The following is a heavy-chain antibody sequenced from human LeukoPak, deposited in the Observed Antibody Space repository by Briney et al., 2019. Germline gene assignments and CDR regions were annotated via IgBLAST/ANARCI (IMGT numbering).Heavy chain of an antibody. CDR3: ARVPAYCSGGSCYFPFDY. D-gene: IGHD2-15*01. Sequence: SETLSLTCTVSGGSISSSSYYWGWIRQPPGKGLEWIGSIYYSGSTYYNPSLKSRVTISVDTSKNQFSLKLSSVTAADTAVYCCARVPAYCSGGSCYFPFDYWGQGTLVTVSS. J-gene: IGHJ4*02. CDR1: GGSISSSSYY. CDR2: IYYSGST. V-gene: IGHV4-39*01.